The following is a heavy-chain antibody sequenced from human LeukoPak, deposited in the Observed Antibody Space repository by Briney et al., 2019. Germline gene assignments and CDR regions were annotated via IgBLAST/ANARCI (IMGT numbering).Heavy chain of an antibody. CDR1: GFTFSNYW. Sequence: GSLRLSCVASGFTFSNYWMSWVRQPPGKGLEWIGEINHSGSTNYNPSLKSRVTISVDTSKNQFSLKLSSVTAADTAVYYCARGGNLIPLVVWGQGTLVTVSS. J-gene: IGHJ4*02. V-gene: IGHV4-34*01. D-gene: IGHD2-15*01. CDR3: ARGGNLIPLVV. CDR2: INHSGST.